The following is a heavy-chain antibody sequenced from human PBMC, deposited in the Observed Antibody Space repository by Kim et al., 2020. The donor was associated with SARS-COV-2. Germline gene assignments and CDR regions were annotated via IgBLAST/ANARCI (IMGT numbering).Heavy chain of an antibody. CDR2: ISRDSGCT. CDR1: GFTFGDYD. J-gene: IGHJ6*02. Sequence: GGSLRLSCAASGFTFGDYDMPWVRQAPGKGLEWVSGISRDSGCTNYADSVKGRFTISRDNAKNTVYLQMNSLRDGDTAVYFCVSGRNEYESSGFGPDMWGQGTKVTVSS. CDR3: VSGRNEYESSGFGPDM. D-gene: IGHD3-22*01. V-gene: IGHV3-11*06.